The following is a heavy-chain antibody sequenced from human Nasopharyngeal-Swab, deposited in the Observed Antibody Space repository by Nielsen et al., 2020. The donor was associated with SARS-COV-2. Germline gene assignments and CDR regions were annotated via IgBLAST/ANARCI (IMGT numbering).Heavy chain of an antibody. Sequence: VRQAPGKGLEWVSSISSSSTYIYYADSVKGRFTVSRDNAKNSLYLQMSSLRTEDAAVYYCARSPYYDFWNGYYTRFDYWGRGTLVTVSS. V-gene: IGHV3-21*01. D-gene: IGHD3-3*01. CDR2: ISSSSTYI. J-gene: IGHJ4*02. CDR3: ARSPYYDFWNGYYTRFDY.